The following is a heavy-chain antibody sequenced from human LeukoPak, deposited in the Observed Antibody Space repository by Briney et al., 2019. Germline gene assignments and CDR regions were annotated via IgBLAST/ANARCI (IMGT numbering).Heavy chain of an antibody. J-gene: IGHJ6*02. CDR2: ISANNGNT. CDR1: GYTFTSYG. D-gene: IGHD3-9*01. V-gene: IGHV1-18*01. Sequence: ASVKVSCKASGYTFTSYGISWVRQAPGQGLEWMGWISANNGNTNYAQKFQGRATMTTDTSTSTAYMELSSLRSEDTAVYYCARGAVDYDILTGYYVYYYYGMDVWGQGTTVTVSS. CDR3: ARGAVDYDILTGYYVYYYYGMDV.